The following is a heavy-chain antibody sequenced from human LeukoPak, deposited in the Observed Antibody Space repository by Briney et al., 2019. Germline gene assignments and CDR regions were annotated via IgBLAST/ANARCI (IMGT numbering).Heavy chain of an antibody. Sequence: GGSLRLSCAASGFTFSTCNINWVRQAPGKGLEWVSSISTGGTYKYYADSVKGRFTISRDNARNSLYLHMDSLRAEDTAVYYCVRDLKGTSLDAFDIWGQGTMVTVSS. CDR2: ISTGGTYK. D-gene: IGHD2-2*01. CDR3: VRDLKGTSLDAFDI. CDR1: GFTFSTCN. V-gene: IGHV3-21*01. J-gene: IGHJ3*02.